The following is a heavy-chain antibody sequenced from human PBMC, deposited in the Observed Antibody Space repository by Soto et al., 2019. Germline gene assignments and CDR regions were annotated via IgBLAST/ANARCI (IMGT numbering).Heavy chain of an antibody. CDR3: ARAYYSVRNGYLPSPLDV. CDR2: MYSTGTT. Sequence: SETLSLTCTVSGGSTSTYYWNWIRQSPGKGLEWIGYMYSTGTTDSNPSLKSRVTISLDTSRNQFSLKLSSVTAADTAVYYCARAYYSVRNGYLPSPLDVWGKGTTVTVSS. V-gene: IGHV4-59*01. CDR1: GGSTSTYY. D-gene: IGHD3-10*02. J-gene: IGHJ6*04.